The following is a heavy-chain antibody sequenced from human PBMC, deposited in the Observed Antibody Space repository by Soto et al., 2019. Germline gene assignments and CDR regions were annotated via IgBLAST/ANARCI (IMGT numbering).Heavy chain of an antibody. Sequence: GASVKVSCKASGYSFTRLDINWVRQTTGQGLEWMGWMQPSSGRTGYAQKFQGRVTMTRDTSINTAYMGLSSLTSDDTAFYYCARGVTAGVDYWGQGTLVTVSS. J-gene: IGHJ4*02. CDR1: GYSFTRLD. CDR2: MQPSSGRT. D-gene: IGHD1-26*01. V-gene: IGHV1-8*01. CDR3: ARGVTAGVDY.